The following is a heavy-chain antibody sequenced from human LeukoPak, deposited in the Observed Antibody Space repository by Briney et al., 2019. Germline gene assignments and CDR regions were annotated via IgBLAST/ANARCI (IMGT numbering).Heavy chain of an antibody. CDR2: ISSSSSYI. J-gene: IGHJ6*02. V-gene: IGHV3-21*01. CDR1: GFTFSDYN. Sequence: GGSLRLSCAASGFTFSDYNMNWVRQAPGKGLEWVSSISSSSSYIYYADSVKGRFTISRDNAKNSLYLQMNSLRAEDTAVYYCARGKVVPAANYFYYYYYGMDVWGQGTTVTVSS. CDR3: ARGKVVPAANYFYYYYYGMDV. D-gene: IGHD2-2*01.